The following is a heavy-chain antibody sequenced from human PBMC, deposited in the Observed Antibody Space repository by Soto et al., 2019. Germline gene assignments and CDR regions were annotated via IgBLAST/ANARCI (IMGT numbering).Heavy chain of an antibody. Sequence: LRLSCAASGFTFSSYGMHWVRQAPGKGLEWVAVIWYDGSNKYYADSVKGRFTISRDNSKNTLYLQMNSLRAEDTAVYYCARDQGIAAAVYYGMDVWGQGTTVTVSS. V-gene: IGHV3-33*01. D-gene: IGHD6-13*01. J-gene: IGHJ6*02. CDR2: IWYDGSNK. CDR3: ARDQGIAAAVYYGMDV. CDR1: GFTFSSYG.